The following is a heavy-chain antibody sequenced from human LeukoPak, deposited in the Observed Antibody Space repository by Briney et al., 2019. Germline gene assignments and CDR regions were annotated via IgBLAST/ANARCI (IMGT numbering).Heavy chain of an antibody. V-gene: IGHV1-2*02. CDR3: ARPRDGYNKYFQH. CDR1: GYTFTRYY. CDR2: INPNSGGT. J-gene: IGHJ1*01. D-gene: IGHD5-24*01. Sequence: ASVKVSCTASGYTFTRYYMHWGRQAPGQRLEWMGWINPNSGGTNYAQKFQGRVTMTRDTSISTAYMELSRLRSDDTAVYYCARPRDGYNKYFQHWGQGTLVTVSS.